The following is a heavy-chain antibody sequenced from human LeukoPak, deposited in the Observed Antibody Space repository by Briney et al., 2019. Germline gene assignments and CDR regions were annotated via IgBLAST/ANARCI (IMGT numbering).Heavy chain of an antibody. CDR3: TGPLTTGLNDY. CDR1: GFTFSGSA. V-gene: IGHV3-73*01. CDR2: IRSKANSYAT. D-gene: IGHD4-11*01. Sequence: GGSLRLSCAASGFTFSGSAMHWVRQASGKGLEWVGRIRSKANSYATAYAASVEGRFTISRDDSKNTAYLQMNSLKTEDTAVYYCTGPLTTGLNDYWGQGTLVTVSS. J-gene: IGHJ4*02.